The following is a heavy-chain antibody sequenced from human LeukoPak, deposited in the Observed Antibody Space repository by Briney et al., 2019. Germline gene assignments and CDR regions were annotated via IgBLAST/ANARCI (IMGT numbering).Heavy chain of an antibody. D-gene: IGHD3-10*01. CDR2: IYYSGST. CDR3: ARVSGYSPMDV. CDR1: GGSISSGSYY. V-gene: IGHV4-61*01. J-gene: IGHJ6*03. Sequence: SETLSLTCTVAGGSISSGSYYWSWIRQPPGKGVEWIGYIYYSGSTNYNPSLKSRVTISVDTSKNQFSLKLSSVTAADTAVYYCARVSGYSPMDVWGKGTTVTISS.